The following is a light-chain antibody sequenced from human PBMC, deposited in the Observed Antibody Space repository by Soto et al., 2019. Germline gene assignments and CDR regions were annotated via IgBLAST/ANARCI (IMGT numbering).Light chain of an antibody. J-gene: IGKJ1*01. Sequence: DIQMTQSPSTLSASIGNTVTITCRASQSISSLLAWYQQKPGKTPKLLIYDASDLESGVPSRFSGSGSGTEFTLTIRSLQPDDFATYYCHQYNSYSTFGQGTKVEIK. CDR2: DAS. CDR1: QSISSL. V-gene: IGKV1-5*01. CDR3: HQYNSYST.